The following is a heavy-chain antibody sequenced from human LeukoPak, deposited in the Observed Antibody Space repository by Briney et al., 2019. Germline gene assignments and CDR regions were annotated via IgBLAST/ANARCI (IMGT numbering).Heavy chain of an antibody. J-gene: IGHJ4*02. CDR3: ARHHSNWNDVGSTFDY. Sequence: GESLKISCKGSRYSFTSYWIGWVRQMPGKGLEWMGIIYPGDSDTRYSPSFQGQVTISADKSISTAYLQWSSLKASDTAMYYCARHHSNWNDVGSTFDYWGQGTLVTVSS. V-gene: IGHV5-51*01. D-gene: IGHD1-20*01. CDR1: RYSFTSYW. CDR2: IYPGDSDT.